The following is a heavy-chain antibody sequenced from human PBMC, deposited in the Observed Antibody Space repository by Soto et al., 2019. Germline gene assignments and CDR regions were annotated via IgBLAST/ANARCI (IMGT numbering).Heavy chain of an antibody. CDR2: IKQHGSER. J-gene: IGHJ6*02. Sequence: PGWSLRLSCAASVFTFTNYWMTWVRQAPGKGLEWVANIKQHGSERYYVDSVKGRFTISRDNAKSSLYLQMNSLRAEDTAVYYCARGSGYDSYGMDVWGQGTTVTVSS. D-gene: IGHD5-12*01. CDR1: VFTFTNYW. V-gene: IGHV3-7*03. CDR3: ARGSGYDSYGMDV.